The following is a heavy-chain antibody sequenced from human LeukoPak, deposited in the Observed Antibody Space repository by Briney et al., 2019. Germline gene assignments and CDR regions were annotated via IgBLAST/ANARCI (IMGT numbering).Heavy chain of an antibody. CDR2: ISGSGGST. D-gene: IGHD4-17*01. CDR3: AKMGYGDYGLDY. Sequence: PGGSLRLSCAASGFTFSSYAMSWVRQAPGKGLEWVSGISGSGGSTYYADSVKGRFTISRDNSKNTLYLQMNSLRAEDTAVYYCAKMGYGDYGLDYWGQGTLVTVSS. V-gene: IGHV3-23*01. J-gene: IGHJ4*02. CDR1: GFTFSSYA.